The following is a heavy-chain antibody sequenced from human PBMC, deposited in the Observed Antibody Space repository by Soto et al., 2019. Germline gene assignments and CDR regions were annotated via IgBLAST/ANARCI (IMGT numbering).Heavy chain of an antibody. J-gene: IGHJ6*02. CDR2: IYYSGST. CDR3: ERVCGGDGHQGMDV. D-gene: IGHD2-21*02. CDR1: GGSISCGGYY. Sequence: QVQLQESGPGLVKPSQTLSLPCSVSGGSISCGGYYWSWIRQHPGKGLEWIGYIYYSGSTYFNPYHKSRVTISVYTSKNQLSLKRSSVTAADTAVYYCERVCGGDGHQGMDVWGQGTTVTVSS. V-gene: IGHV4-31*03.